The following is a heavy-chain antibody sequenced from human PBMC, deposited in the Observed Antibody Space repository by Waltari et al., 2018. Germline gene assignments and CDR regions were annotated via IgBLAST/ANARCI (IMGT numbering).Heavy chain of an antibody. CDR1: GGSISTGGYS. V-gene: IGHV4-30-2*06. CDR3: ARGSSFGELLYDFDY. Sequence: QLQLQESGSVLVKPSQTLSLTCAVSGGSISTGGYSWSWSRQSPGKGLEWIGYIYHSGSTYYNPSLKSRVTISVDRSKNQFSLKLSSVTAADTAVYYCARGSSFGELLYDFDYWGQGTLVTVSS. CDR2: IYHSGST. J-gene: IGHJ4*02. D-gene: IGHD3-10*01.